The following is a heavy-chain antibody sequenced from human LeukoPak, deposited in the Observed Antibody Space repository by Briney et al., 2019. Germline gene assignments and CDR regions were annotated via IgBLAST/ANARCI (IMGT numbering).Heavy chain of an antibody. CDR3: ASRLGQQLIDY. D-gene: IGHD6-13*01. CDR2: IIPIFGTA. J-gene: IGHJ4*02. Sequence: SVKVSCKASGGTFSSYAISWVRQAPGQGLEWMGGIIPIFGTANYAQKFQGRVTITADKSTSTAYMELSSLRSEDTAVYYCASRLGQQLIDYWGQGTLVTVSS. V-gene: IGHV1-69*06. CDR1: GGTFSSYA.